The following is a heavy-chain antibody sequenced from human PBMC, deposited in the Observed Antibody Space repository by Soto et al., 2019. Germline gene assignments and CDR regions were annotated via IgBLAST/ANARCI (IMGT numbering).Heavy chain of an antibody. CDR3: VRGGYCRGGSCYSGSGY. CDR2: ISWNSNTI. D-gene: IGHD2-15*01. V-gene: IGHV3-9*01. Sequence: GGSLSLSCVVPGFRFVVYAMNWVRQALGKGLEWVSGISWNSNTIAYADSVKGRFTISRDNAKNSLYLQMNSLRAEDTAVYYCVRGGYCRGGSCYSGSGYWGLGTLGTVS. CDR1: GFRFVVYA. J-gene: IGHJ4*02.